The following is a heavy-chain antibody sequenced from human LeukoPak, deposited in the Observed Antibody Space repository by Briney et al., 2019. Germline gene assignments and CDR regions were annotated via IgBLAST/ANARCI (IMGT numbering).Heavy chain of an antibody. CDR2: IYYSGST. CDR3: ARPPVGSESYLNY. CDR1: GYSISSGYY. V-gene: IGHV4-38-2*02. D-gene: IGHD3-10*01. Sequence: SETLSLTCIVSGYSISSGYYWGWIRQPPGKGLEWIGYIYYSGSTNYNPSLKSRVTISVDTSRNQFSLKLNSVTAADTAVYYCARPPVGSESYLNYWGQGTLVTVSS. J-gene: IGHJ4*02.